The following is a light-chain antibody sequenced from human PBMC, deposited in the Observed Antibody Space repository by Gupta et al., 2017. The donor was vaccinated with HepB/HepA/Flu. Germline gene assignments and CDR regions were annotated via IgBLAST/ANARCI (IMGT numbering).Light chain of an antibody. Sequence: SYELTQASSVSVSPGQTVRITCSGDLLATKYARWFQQRPGQAPVLLIYKDSVRPSGVPERFSRSNSGTTVTLTISAAQVEDEADYYCYSATDNFWVFGGGTKLTVL. V-gene: IGLV3-27*01. J-gene: IGLJ3*02. CDR2: KDS. CDR3: YSATDNFWV. CDR1: LLATKY.